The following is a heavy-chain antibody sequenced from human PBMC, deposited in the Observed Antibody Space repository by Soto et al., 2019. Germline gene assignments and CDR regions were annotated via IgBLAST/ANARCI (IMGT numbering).Heavy chain of an antibody. J-gene: IGHJ5*02. V-gene: IGHV4-34*01. CDR3: ARGPLLSIAVADNNWFDP. CDR2: INHSGST. Sequence: SETLSLTCAVYGGSFSAYYWSWIRQSPGKGLEWIGEINHSGSTNYNPSLKSRVTISVDTSKNQFSLKLSSVTAADTAVYYCARGPLLSIAVADNNWFDPWGQGTQVTVSS. D-gene: IGHD6-19*01. CDR1: GGSFSAYY.